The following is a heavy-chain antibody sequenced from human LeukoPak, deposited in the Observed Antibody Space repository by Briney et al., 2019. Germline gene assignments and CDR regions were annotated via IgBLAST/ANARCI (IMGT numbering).Heavy chain of an antibody. CDR1: GASVTDYY. V-gene: IGHV4-59*02. J-gene: IGHJ5*02. CDR2: IHHSGNS. D-gene: IGHD7-27*01. Sequence: PSETLSLTCTVSGASVTDYYWSWIRQSPGKGLEWISYIHHSGNSDYNPSLRSRVTTSLDTSKNQFSLNLVSVTAADTAVYYCTRGHWGLQSWSQGTLVTVSS. CDR3: TRGHWGLQS.